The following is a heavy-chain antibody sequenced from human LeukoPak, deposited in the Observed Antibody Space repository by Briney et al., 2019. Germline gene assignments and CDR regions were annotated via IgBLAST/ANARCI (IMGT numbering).Heavy chain of an antibody. Sequence: ASVKVSCKASGYTFTSYAMNWVRQAPGQGLEWMGWINTNTGNPTYAQGFTGRFVFSLDTSVSTAYLQISSLKAEDTAVCYCANLYSSGWYNWFDPWGQGTLVTVSS. V-gene: IGHV7-4-1*02. D-gene: IGHD6-19*01. CDR3: ANLYSSGWYNWFDP. CDR2: INTNTGNP. CDR1: GYTFTSYA. J-gene: IGHJ5*02.